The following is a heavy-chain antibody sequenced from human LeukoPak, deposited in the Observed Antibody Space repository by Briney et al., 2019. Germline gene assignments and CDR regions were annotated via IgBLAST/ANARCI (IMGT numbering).Heavy chain of an antibody. CDR3: ARDRVVHTSSCDY. D-gene: IGHD6-13*01. J-gene: IGHJ4*02. CDR1: GFTFSSYS. V-gene: IGHV3-30*03. Sequence: GGSLRLSCAASGFTFSSYSMNWVRQAPGKGLEWVAFISYEGSNKYYADSVKGRFTISRDNSKKALYLQMNSLRAEDTAVYYCARDRVVHTSSCDYWGQGTLVTVSS. CDR2: ISYEGSNK.